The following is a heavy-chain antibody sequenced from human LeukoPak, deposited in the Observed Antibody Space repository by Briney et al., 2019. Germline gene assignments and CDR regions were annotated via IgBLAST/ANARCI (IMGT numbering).Heavy chain of an antibody. V-gene: IGHV3-66*01. CDR2: IYSGGST. Sequence: GGSLRLSCAASGFTFDDYGMSWVRQAPGKGLEWVSVIYSGGSTYYADSVKGRFTISRDNSKNTLYLQMNSLRAEDTAVYYCARSQYYYDSSGSNWFDPWGQGTLVTVSS. J-gene: IGHJ5*02. CDR1: GFTFDDYG. CDR3: ARSQYYYDSSGSNWFDP. D-gene: IGHD3-22*01.